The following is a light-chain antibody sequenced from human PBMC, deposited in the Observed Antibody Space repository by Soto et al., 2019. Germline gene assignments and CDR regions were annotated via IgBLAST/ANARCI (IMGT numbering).Light chain of an antibody. CDR2: KAS. CDR1: QTISSW. Sequence: DIQMTQSPSTLSGSVGDRVTITCRASQTISSWLAWYQQKPGKAPKLLIYKASTLKSGVPSRFSGSGSGTEFTLTISSLQPDDFATYSSHHYKSNSGAFGQGTKVDIK. CDR3: HHYKSNSGA. V-gene: IGKV1-5*03. J-gene: IGKJ1*01.